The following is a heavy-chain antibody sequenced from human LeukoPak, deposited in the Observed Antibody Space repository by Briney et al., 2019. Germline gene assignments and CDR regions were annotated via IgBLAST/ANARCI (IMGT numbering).Heavy chain of an antibody. J-gene: IGHJ4*02. CDR3: ARTTSYGDPPGD. CDR1: GYTFTSYD. Sequence: ASVKVSCKASGYTFTSYDINWVRQATGQGLEWMERIIPILGIANYAQKFQGRVTITADKSTSTAYMELSSLRSENTAVYYCARTTSYGDPPGDWGQGTLVTVSS. V-gene: IGHV1-69*04. D-gene: IGHD4-17*01. CDR2: IIPILGIA.